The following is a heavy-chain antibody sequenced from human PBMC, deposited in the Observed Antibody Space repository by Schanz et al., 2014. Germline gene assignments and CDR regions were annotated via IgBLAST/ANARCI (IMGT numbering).Heavy chain of an antibody. CDR3: TRVTISPGGHGLDV. J-gene: IGHJ6*02. CDR1: TSIFNHAW. Sequence: EVQLVESGGGLVKPGGSLRLSCAASTSIFNHAWMSWVRQAPGKGLEWLGRIKSKTDGETTDYAAPVKGRFSISRDDSQSTLYLQMSSLKSEDTALYYCTRVTISPGGHGLDVWGQGTTVTVSS. CDR2: IKSKTDGETT. V-gene: IGHV3-15*01. D-gene: IGHD3-16*01.